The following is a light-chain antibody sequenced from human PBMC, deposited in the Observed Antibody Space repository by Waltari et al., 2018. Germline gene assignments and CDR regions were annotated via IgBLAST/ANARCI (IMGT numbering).Light chain of an antibody. CDR1: RSVGRS. CDR2: GAS. J-gene: IGKJ1*01. CDR3: QNHERLPAM. V-gene: IGKV3-20*01. Sequence: IVLPQSPGTLPLSSGERATLSCKASRSVGRSLAWYQQKPGQAPRLLLYGASSRATGVPDRFSGSGSETDFSFTIRRLVASGISVYCCQNHERLPAMFGQGTKVEIK.